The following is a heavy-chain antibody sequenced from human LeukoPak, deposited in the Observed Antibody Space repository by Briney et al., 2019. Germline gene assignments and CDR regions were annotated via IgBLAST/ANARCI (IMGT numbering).Heavy chain of an antibody. CDR3: ARDLTTVTPARGWDYGMDV. CDR2: IYYSGST. CDR1: GGSISSYY. J-gene: IGHJ6*02. D-gene: IGHD4-17*01. V-gene: IGHV4-59*01. Sequence: SETPSLTCTVSGGSISSYYWSWIRQPPGKGLEWIGYIYYSGSTNYNPSLKSRVTISVDTSKNQFSLKLSSVTAADTAVYYCARDLTTVTPARGWDYGMDVWGQGTTVTVSS.